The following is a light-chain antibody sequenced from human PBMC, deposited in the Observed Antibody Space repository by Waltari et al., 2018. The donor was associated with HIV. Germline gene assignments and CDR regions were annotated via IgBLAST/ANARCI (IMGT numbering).Light chain of an antibody. CDR1: RRDYDVSVF. Sequence: QSALTQPRSVSGSAGQAVPISCAGLRRDYDVSVFLSWVQQHPGKAPQLIIYVVTKRPSGLPDRFSGSKSGNPASLTISGLQAEDEADYYCCSYAGSKTHNVAFGGGTRLTVL. J-gene: IGLJ2*01. V-gene: IGLV2-11*01. CDR3: CSYAGSKTHNVA. CDR2: VVT.